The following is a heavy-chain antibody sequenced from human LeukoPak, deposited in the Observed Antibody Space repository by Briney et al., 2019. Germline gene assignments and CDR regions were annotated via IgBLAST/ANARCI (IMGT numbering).Heavy chain of an antibody. CDR2: IWYDASNK. V-gene: IGHV3-33*01. CDR1: GFTFSSFG. D-gene: IGHD6-13*01. Sequence: GGSLRLSCAASGFTFSSFGMHWVRQAPGKGLEWVAVIWYDASNKYYAHSVKGRFTISRDNSKNTLFLQMNSLRDDDTAVYYCVRGVGVSRFNYFDPWGQGTLVIVSS. CDR3: VRGVGVSRFNYFDP. J-gene: IGHJ5*02.